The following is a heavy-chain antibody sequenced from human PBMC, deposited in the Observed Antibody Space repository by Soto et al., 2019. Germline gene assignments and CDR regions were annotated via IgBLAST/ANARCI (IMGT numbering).Heavy chain of an antibody. Sequence: SETLSLTCTVSGGSSSSHWWTWVRQPPGKGLEWIGEIYHSGSTNYNPSLKSRVTISVDKSKNQFSLNLRSATAADTAVYYCARDICSGASCPLGYWGQGTPVTVSS. CDR3: ARDICSGASCPLGY. CDR1: GGSSSSHW. D-gene: IGHD2-15*01. CDR2: IYHSGST. V-gene: IGHV4-4*02. J-gene: IGHJ4*02.